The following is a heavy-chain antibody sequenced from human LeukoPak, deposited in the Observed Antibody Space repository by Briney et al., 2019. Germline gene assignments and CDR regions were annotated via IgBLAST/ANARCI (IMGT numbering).Heavy chain of an antibody. CDR1: GASITRYY. V-gene: IGHV4-4*07. J-gene: IGHJ2*01. D-gene: IGHD3-22*01. CDR3: ARLLGSSGYAGDWYFDL. Sequence: SETLSLTCSVSGASITRYYWTGIRQPVGKGLEWFGRLYTNGTVNYNPSLRSRVTMSRDTSRNQFSLKLTSVTAADTAVYYCARLLGSSGYAGDWYFDLWGPGALVTVSS. CDR2: LYTNGTV.